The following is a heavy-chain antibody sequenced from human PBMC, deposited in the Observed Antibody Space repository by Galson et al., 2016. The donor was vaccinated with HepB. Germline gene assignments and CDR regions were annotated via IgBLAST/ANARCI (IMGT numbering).Heavy chain of an antibody. J-gene: IGHJ4*02. V-gene: IGHV3-21*01. CDR1: GFTFNRYT. CDR2: ISSSSSYI. D-gene: IGHD3-22*01. CDR3: AKDITTEASGLNY. Sequence: SLRLSCATSGFTFNRYTMNWVRQAPGKRLEWVAYISSSSSYIYYADSVKGRFTISRDNAKKSLYLQMNSLRAEDTAVYYCAKDITTEASGLNYWGQGTLVTVSS.